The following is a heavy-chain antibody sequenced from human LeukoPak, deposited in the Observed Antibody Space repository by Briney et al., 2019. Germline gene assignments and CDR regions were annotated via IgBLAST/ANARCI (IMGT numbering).Heavy chain of an antibody. V-gene: IGHV3-21*01. CDR3: ARMPAAIDY. J-gene: IGHJ4*02. CDR2: ISSGNDYI. Sequence: GGSLRLSCTTSGISFGEYAMSWVRQAPGKGLEWVSSISSGNDYIYYADSLKGRFTISRDNPTNSLYLQMNSLTVEDTALYFCARMPAAIDYWGQGTLVTVSS. CDR1: GISFGEYA. D-gene: IGHD2-2*01.